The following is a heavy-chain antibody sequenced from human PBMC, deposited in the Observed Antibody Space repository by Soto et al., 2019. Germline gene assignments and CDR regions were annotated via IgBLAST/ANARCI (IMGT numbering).Heavy chain of an antibody. D-gene: IGHD2-15*01. CDR1: GYTFTSYG. V-gene: IGHV1-18*01. CDR2: ISAYNGNT. Sequence: GASVKVSCKASGYTFTSYGISWVRQAPGQGLEWMGWISAYNGNTNYAQKLQGRVTMTTDTSTSTAYMEPRSLRSDDTAVYYCAREVAAAISGYYYGMDVWGQGTTVTVSS. J-gene: IGHJ6*02. CDR3: AREVAAAISGYYYGMDV.